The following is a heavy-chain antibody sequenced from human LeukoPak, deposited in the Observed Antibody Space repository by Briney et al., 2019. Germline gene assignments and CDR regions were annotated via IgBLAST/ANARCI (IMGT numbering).Heavy chain of an antibody. CDR1: GFTFSSYG. J-gene: IGHJ3*02. Sequence: GGSLRLSCVASGFTFSSYGMNWVRQAPGKGLEWVAEISGSGGRTYSADSVKGRFTFSRDNSKNTLYLEMNSPRVEDTAVYYCAKGDFWSGPSAFHIWGQGTMVIVSS. D-gene: IGHD3-3*01. CDR2: ISGSGGRT. V-gene: IGHV3-23*01. CDR3: AKGDFWSGPSAFHI.